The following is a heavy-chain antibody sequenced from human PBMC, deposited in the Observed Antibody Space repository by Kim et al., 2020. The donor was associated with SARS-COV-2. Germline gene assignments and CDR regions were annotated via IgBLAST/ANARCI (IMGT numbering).Heavy chain of an antibody. CDR2: NYYSGST. V-gene: IGHV4-59*01. CDR3: ARVGILNDSSGYYFDY. J-gene: IGHJ4*02. D-gene: IGHD3-22*01. Sequence: SETLSLTCTVSGGSISSYYWSWIRQPPGKGLEWIGYNYYSGSTNYNPSLKSRVTISVDTSKNQFSLKLSSVTAADTAVYYCARVGILNDSSGYYFDYWGQGTLVTVSS. CDR1: GGSISSYY.